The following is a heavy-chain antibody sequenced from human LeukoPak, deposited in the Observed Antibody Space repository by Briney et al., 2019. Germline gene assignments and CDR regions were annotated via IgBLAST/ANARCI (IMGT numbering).Heavy chain of an antibody. Sequence: GGSLRLSCAASGFTFSSYSMNWVRQAPGKGLEWVSYISSSSSTIYYADSVKGRFTISRDNAKNSLYLQMNSLRAEDTAVYYCARDRVLGYSHANHGMDVWGQGTTVTVSS. J-gene: IGHJ6*02. V-gene: IGHV3-48*01. CDR1: GFTFSSYS. CDR2: ISSSSSTI. CDR3: ARDRVLGYSHANHGMDV. D-gene: IGHD5-18*01.